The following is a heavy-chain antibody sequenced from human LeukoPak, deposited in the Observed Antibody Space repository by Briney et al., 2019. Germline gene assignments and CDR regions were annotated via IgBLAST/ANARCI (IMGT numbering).Heavy chain of an antibody. Sequence: GESLKISCKGSGYSFASYWIGWVRQMPGKGLEWMGIIYPGDSDTRYSPSFQGQVTISADKSISTAYLQWSSLKASDTAMYYCARLGQMVRGVITAFDIWGQGTMVTVSS. D-gene: IGHD3-10*01. V-gene: IGHV5-51*01. J-gene: IGHJ3*02. CDR2: IYPGDSDT. CDR1: GYSFASYW. CDR3: ARLGQMVRGVITAFDI.